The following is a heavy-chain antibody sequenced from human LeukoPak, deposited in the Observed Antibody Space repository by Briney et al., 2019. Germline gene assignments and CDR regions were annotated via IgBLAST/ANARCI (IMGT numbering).Heavy chain of an antibody. Sequence: SETLSLTCTVSGGSISSYYWSWIRQPPGKGLEWIGYIYYSGSTNYSPSLKSRVAVSVDTSKNQFSLKLSSVTAADTAVYYCARVGDSPWFDPWGQGTLVTVSS. CDR2: IYYSGST. CDR1: GGSISSYY. J-gene: IGHJ5*02. D-gene: IGHD3-16*01. CDR3: ARVGDSPWFDP. V-gene: IGHV4-59*01.